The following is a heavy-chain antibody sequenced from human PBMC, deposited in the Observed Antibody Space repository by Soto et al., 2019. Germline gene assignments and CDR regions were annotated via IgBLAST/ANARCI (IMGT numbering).Heavy chain of an antibody. V-gene: IGHV1-69*02. CDR3: ARGSSGWFYYYYYGMDV. D-gene: IGHD6-19*01. Sequence: SVKVSCKASGGTFSSYTISWVRQAPGQGLEWMGRIIPILGIANYAQKFQGRVTITADKSTSTAYMELSSLRSEDTAVYYCARGSSGWFYYYYYGMDVWGQGTTVTVSS. CDR1: GGTFSSYT. J-gene: IGHJ6*02. CDR2: IIPILGIA.